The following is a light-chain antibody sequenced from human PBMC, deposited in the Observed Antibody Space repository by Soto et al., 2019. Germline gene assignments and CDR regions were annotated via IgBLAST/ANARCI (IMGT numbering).Light chain of an antibody. V-gene: IGLV2-11*01. CDR3: GSYAGSYTSV. J-gene: IGLJ2*01. CDR1: SSDVGTYNY. Sequence: QSALTQPRSVSGSPGQSATISCTGTSSDVGTYNYVSWYQQHPGKAPKLMINDVSQRPAGVPDRFSGSKSGNTASLTIAGLQAEDESDYYYGSYAGSYTSVLGGGTKVTVL. CDR2: DVS.